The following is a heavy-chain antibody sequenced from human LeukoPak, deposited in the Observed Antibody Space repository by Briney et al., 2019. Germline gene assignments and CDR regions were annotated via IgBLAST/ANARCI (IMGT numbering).Heavy chain of an antibody. CDR2: FIGSGGST. D-gene: IGHD3-16*01. CDR3: AKDRPLFLGGTFDY. CDR1: GFTFSSYA. J-gene: IGHJ4*02. V-gene: IGHV3-23*01. Sequence: GGSLRLSCAAPGFTFSSYAMSWVRQAPGQGLEWVSTFIGSGGSTYYADSVKGRFTISRDNSKNTFYLEMNSLRAEDTAVYYCAKDRPLFLGGTFDYWGQGTLVTVSS.